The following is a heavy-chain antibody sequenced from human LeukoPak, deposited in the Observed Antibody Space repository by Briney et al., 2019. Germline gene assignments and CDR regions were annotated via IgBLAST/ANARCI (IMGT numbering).Heavy chain of an antibody. CDR3: ARGLYYDFWSGYYTGDYYYGMDV. J-gene: IGHJ6*02. Sequence: SETLSLTCAVYGGSFSGYYWSWIRQPPGKGLEWIGEINHSGSTNYNPSLKSRVTISVDTSKNQFSLKLSSVTAADTAVYYCARGLYYDFWSGYYTGDYYYGMDVWGQGTTVTVSS. V-gene: IGHV4-34*01. CDR2: INHSGST. D-gene: IGHD3-3*01. CDR1: GGSFSGYY.